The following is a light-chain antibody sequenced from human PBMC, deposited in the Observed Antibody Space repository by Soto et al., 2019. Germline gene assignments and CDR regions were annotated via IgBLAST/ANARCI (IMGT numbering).Light chain of an antibody. CDR2: GAS. CDR1: QTVSSN. Sequence: EIVMTQSPATLSVSPGERATLSCRASQTVSSNLAWYQQKPGQAPGLLIYGASTRATDIPAKFSGSGSGTEFTLTISSLQSEGFAVFYCQQYHIWPLTFGGGTKVDIK. J-gene: IGKJ4*01. V-gene: IGKV3-15*01. CDR3: QQYHIWPLT.